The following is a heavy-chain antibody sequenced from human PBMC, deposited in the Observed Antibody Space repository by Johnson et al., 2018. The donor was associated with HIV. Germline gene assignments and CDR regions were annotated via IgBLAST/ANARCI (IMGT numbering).Heavy chain of an antibody. CDR2: ISYDGSNK. J-gene: IGHJ3*01. CDR1: GFTFTFYA. D-gene: IGHD2-15*01. CDR3: ARDLGRPDAFDV. V-gene: IGHV3-30*04. Sequence: QVQLVESGGGVVQPGRSLRLSCAASGFTFTFYAMHWVRQAPGKGLEWVAVISYDGSNKYYADSVKGRFTISRDNSKNTLYVQMNSLRVEDTAVYYCARDLGRPDAFDVWGQGTMVTVSS.